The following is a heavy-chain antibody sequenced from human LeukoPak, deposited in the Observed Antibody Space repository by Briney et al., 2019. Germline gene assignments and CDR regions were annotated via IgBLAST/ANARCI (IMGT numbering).Heavy chain of an antibody. CDR1: GGSFSGYY. D-gene: IGHD3-3*01. J-gene: IGHJ4*02. Sequence: PSETLSLTCAVYGGSFSGYYWSWIRQPPGKGLEWIGYIYYSGSTNYNPSLKSRVTISVDTSKNQFSLKLSSVTAADTAVYYCARQFSRVVIDYWGQGTLVTVSS. CDR3: ARQFSRVVIDY. V-gene: IGHV4-59*08. CDR2: IYYSGST.